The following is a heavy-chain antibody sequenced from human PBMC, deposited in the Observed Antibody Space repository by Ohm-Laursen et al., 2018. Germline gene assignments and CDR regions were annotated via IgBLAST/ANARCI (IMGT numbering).Heavy chain of an antibody. CDR2: IYNSGST. J-gene: IGHJ4*02. V-gene: IGHV4-59*08. D-gene: IGHD3-22*01. Sequence: GTLSLTCTVSGVSISSYYWSWIRQPPGKGLEWIGYIYNSGSTNYNPSLRSRVTTSEDTSRNQLSLKLSSVTAADTAVYYCARAGTNGYYYRRFDYWGQGTLVTVSS. CDR3: ARAGTNGYYYRRFDY. CDR1: GVSISSYY.